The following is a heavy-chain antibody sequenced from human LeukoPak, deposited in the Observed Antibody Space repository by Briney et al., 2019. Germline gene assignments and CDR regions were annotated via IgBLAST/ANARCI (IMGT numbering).Heavy chain of an antibody. CDR2: ISYDGSNK. V-gene: IGHV3-30*03. Sequence: PGGSLRLSCAASGFTFSSYGMHWVRQAPGKGLEWVAVISYDGSNKYYADSVKGRFTISRDNAKNSLYLQMNSLRVEDTAVYYCARDLGIDYGSVDNWGQGTLVT. CDR3: ARDLGIDYGSVDN. J-gene: IGHJ4*02. D-gene: IGHD3-10*01. CDR1: GFTFSSYG.